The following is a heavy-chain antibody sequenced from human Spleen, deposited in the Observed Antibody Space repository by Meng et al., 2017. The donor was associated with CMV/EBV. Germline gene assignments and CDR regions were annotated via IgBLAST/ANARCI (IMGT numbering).Heavy chain of an antibody. J-gene: IGHJ6*02. V-gene: IGHV1-18*01. CDR3: ARLAHHIYNYYGMDV. Sequence: ASVKVSCKASGYTFTSYGISWVRQAPGQGLEWMGWISAYNGNTNYAQKLQGRVTMTTDTSTSTAYMELRSLRSDDTAVYYRARLAHHIYNYYGMDVWGQGTTVTVSS. CDR2: ISAYNGNT. CDR1: GYTFTSYG.